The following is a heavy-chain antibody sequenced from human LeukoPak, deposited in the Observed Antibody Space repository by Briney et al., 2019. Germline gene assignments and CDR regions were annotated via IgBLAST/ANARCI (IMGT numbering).Heavy chain of an antibody. Sequence: LGGSLRLSCVALEFEPTYFWMTWVRRAPGEGLEWVANINPDGSESFYLDSVRGRFTISRDNAKKSLYLQMNSLRAEDTAVYYCATFVGTVSGSYTVPGGLLVWGKGTTVSVSS. CDR3: ATFVGTVSGSYTVPGGLLV. CDR2: INPDGSES. CDR1: EFEPTYFW. J-gene: IGHJ6*04. D-gene: IGHD3-16*02. V-gene: IGHV3-7*01.